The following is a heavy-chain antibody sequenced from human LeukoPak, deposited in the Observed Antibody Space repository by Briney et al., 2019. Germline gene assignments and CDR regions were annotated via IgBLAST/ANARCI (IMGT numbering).Heavy chain of an antibody. D-gene: IGHD6-19*01. V-gene: IGHV1-18*04. CDR2: ISAYNGNT. Sequence: ASVKVSCKASGYTFASYGISWVRQAPGQGLEWMGWISAYNGNTNYAQKLQGRVTMTTDTSTSTAYMELRSLRSDDTAAYYCARALKYSSGWYFDYWGQGTLVTVSS. CDR3: ARALKYSSGWYFDY. J-gene: IGHJ4*02. CDR1: GYTFASYG.